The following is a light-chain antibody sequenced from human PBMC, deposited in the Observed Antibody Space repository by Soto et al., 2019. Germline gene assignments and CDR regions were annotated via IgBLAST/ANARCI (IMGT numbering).Light chain of an antibody. CDR1: QGISNY. CDR2: GAS. CDR3: QKYNNAPRT. Sequence: DIQMTQSPSSLSASVGDRVTITCRASQGISNYLAWYQHKPGTVPKLLIYGASTLQSGVPSRFSGSGSGTDFTLTISRLQPEDVATYYCQKYNNAPRTFGQGTKVEIK. J-gene: IGKJ1*01. V-gene: IGKV1-27*01.